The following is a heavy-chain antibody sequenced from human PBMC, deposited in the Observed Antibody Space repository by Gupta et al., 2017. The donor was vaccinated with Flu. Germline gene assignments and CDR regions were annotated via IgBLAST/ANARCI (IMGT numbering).Heavy chain of an antibody. J-gene: IGHJ4*02. Sequence: CAASRSTFSSFGFNWVRQAPGQGLEWLSFVPSRGDAMYYADSVRGRFTISRDNAKNSLYLRLSSLRAEDTALYYCCRDCYKRIDNRGQGTLVTVSS. CDR3: CRDCYKRIDN. D-gene: IGHD2-15*01. CDR1: RSTFSSFG. CDR2: VPSRGDAM. V-gene: IGHV3-48*01.